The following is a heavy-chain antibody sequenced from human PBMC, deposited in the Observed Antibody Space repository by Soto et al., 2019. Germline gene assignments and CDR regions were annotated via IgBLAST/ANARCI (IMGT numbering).Heavy chain of an antibody. J-gene: IGHJ4*02. Sequence: GGCRWSWNRQPPGKGLEWIGYIYYSGSTYYNPSLKSRVTISVDTSKNQFSLKLSSVTAADTAVYYCARVEGYLDYWGQGTLVTVSS. CDR3: ARVEGYLDY. CDR2: IYYSGST. V-gene: IGHV4-30-4*01. CDR1: GGCR.